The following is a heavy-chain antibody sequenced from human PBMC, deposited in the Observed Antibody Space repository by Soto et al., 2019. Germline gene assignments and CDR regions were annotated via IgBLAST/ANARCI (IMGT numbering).Heavy chain of an antibody. CDR1: GYTFNTFG. V-gene: IGHV1-18*01. CDR2: VSGYSDKR. J-gene: IGHJ5*02. Sequence: ASVKVSCKASGYTFNTFGITWVRQAPGQGLEWMGCVSGYSDKRDYSRKLQDRITLTADPSTTTSYMELSSLRSEDTAVYYCARDPGYSYGNTWGQGTLVTVSS. CDR3: ARDPGYSYGNT. D-gene: IGHD5-18*01.